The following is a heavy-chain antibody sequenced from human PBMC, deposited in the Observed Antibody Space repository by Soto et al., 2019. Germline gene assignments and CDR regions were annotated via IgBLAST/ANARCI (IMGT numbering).Heavy chain of an antibody. J-gene: IGHJ4*02. CDR2: IYPSDSDT. CDR3: ARPANTVADHFDL. V-gene: IGHV5-51*01. CDR1: GYTFTIYW. D-gene: IGHD4-17*01. Sequence: LKISCQVSGYTFTIYWIGWVRQMPGKGLEWMGIIYPSDSDTRYSPSFQGQVTISADQSINTAYLQWDSLKASDTAIYYCARPANTVADHFDLWGQGXPVTVHS.